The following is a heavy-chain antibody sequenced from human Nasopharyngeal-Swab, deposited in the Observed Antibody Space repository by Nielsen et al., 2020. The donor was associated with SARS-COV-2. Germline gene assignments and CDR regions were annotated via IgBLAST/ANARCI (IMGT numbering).Heavy chain of an antibody. D-gene: IGHD2-2*01. CDR2: IYSGGST. Sequence: GGSLRLSCAASGFTVSSNYMSWVRQAPGKGLEWVSVIYSGGSTYCADSVKGRFTISRDNSKNTLYLQMNSLRAEDTAVYYCARVPCSSTSCYVGGYGMDVWGQGTTVTVSS. CDR3: ARVPCSSTSCYVGGYGMDV. V-gene: IGHV3-53*01. J-gene: IGHJ6*02. CDR1: GFTVSSNY.